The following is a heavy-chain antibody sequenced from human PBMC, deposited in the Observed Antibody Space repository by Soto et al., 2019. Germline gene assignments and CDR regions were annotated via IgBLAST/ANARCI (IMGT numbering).Heavy chain of an antibody. CDR2: ISYDGSNK. Sequence: QVQLVESGGGVVQPGRSLRLSCAASGFTFSSYAMHWVRQAPGKGLEWVAVISYDGSNKYYADSVKGRFTISRDNSKNTLYLQMNSLRAEDTAVYHCARDPPSIPIFGVVASDYWGQGTLVTVSS. D-gene: IGHD3-3*01. V-gene: IGHV3-30-3*01. CDR3: ARDPPSIPIFGVVASDY. J-gene: IGHJ4*02. CDR1: GFTFSSYA.